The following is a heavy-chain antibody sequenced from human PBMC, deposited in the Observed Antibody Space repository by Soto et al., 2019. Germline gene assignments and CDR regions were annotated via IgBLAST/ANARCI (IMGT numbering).Heavy chain of an antibody. CDR1: GGSISSHY. V-gene: IGHV4-59*11. D-gene: IGHD6-19*01. CDR2: IYYSGST. Sequence: PSETLSLTCTVSGGSISSHYWSWIRQPPGKGLEWIGYIYYSGSTNYNPSPKSRVTISVDTSKNQFSPKLSSVTAADTAVYYCARCFYGGKWLVCDYFDYSGQGPLVTVSS. J-gene: IGHJ4*02. CDR3: ARCFYGGKWLVCDYFDY.